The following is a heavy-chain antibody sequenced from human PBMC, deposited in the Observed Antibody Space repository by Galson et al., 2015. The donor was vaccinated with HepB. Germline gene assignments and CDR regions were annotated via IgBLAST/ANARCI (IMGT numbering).Heavy chain of an antibody. Sequence: SLRLSCAASGFTFSSYAMSWVRQAPGKGLEWVSAISGSGGSTYYADSVKGRFTISRDNSKNTLYLQMNSLRAEDTAVYYCAKVRSIAVASGNDYWGQGTLVTVSS. J-gene: IGHJ4*02. D-gene: IGHD6-19*01. CDR1: GFTFSSYA. V-gene: IGHV3-23*01. CDR2: ISGSGGST. CDR3: AKVRSIAVASGNDY.